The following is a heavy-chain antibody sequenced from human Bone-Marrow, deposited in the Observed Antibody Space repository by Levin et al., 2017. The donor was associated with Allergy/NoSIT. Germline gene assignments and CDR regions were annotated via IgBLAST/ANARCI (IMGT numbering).Heavy chain of an antibody. CDR1: GFTFSNYP. J-gene: IGHJ1*01. CDR3: VRARSKIGTSSYYFGFQY. V-gene: IGHV3-30-3*01. CDR2: LSSDGSRT. D-gene: IGHD3-22*01. Sequence: GGSLRLSCVGSGFTFSNYPMHWVRQSPRRGLEWVALLSSDGSRTWYAGSVQGRFHTSRDNSNNTVFLQMSNLRPDDTAVYYCVRARSKIGTSSYYFGFQYWGQGTLVTVSS.